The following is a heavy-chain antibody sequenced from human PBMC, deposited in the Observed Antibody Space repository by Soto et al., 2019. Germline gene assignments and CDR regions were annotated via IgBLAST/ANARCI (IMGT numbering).Heavy chain of an antibody. D-gene: IGHD3-10*01. J-gene: IGHJ3*01. CDR1: GGTIRRGDYY. V-gene: IGHV4-31*03. CDR3: ARGSLGGYYGAFDV. Sequence: SETLSHTCTVSGGTIRRGDYYWSWIRQHPGKGLEWIGHFYYSGSTYYNPSLKSRVTISADTSKNQFSLKLSSVTAADTAVYYCARGSLGGYYGAFDVWGQGTVVTVSS. CDR2: FYYSGST.